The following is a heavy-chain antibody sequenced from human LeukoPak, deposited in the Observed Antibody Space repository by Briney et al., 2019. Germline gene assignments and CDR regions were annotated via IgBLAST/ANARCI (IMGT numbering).Heavy chain of an antibody. CDR1: GGTFSSYA. Sequence: GDSVKVSCKASGGTFSSYAISWVRQAPGQGLEWMGGIIPIFGRANYAQKFQGRVTITTDESTSTAYMESSSLRSEDTAVYYCASLRVVKRGNVVVVAATTDGYYYYMDVWGKGTTVTVSS. CDR2: IIPIFGRA. V-gene: IGHV1-69*05. D-gene: IGHD2-15*01. J-gene: IGHJ6*03. CDR3: ASLRVVKRGNVVVVAATTDGYYYYMDV.